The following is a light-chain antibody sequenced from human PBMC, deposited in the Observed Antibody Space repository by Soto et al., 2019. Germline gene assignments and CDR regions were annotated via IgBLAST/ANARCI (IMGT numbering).Light chain of an antibody. CDR1: QSVISTY. J-gene: IGKJ1*01. Sequence: EIVLTQSPGTLSLSPGERASLSCRASQSVISTYLAWYQQKPGQAPRLLIYGTSSRATGIPDRFSGSGSGTDFTLTINRLEPEDFAVYYCQQYVTSPWAFGQGTKVAIE. V-gene: IGKV3-20*01. CDR3: QQYVTSPWA. CDR2: GTS.